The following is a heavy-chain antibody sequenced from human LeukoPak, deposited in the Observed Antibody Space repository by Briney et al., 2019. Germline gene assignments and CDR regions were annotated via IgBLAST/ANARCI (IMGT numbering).Heavy chain of an antibody. Sequence: KPSETLSLTRAVYGGSFSGYYWSWIRQPPGKGLEWIGEINHSGSTNNNPSLKSRVTISVDTSKTQFPLKLSSVTAADTDVYSCARGGGRGPYSSSYGNFDYWGQGNLVTVSS. CDR1: GGSFSGYY. CDR3: ARGGGRGPYSSSYGNFDY. J-gene: IGHJ4*02. CDR2: INHSGST. V-gene: IGHV4-34*01. D-gene: IGHD6-6*01.